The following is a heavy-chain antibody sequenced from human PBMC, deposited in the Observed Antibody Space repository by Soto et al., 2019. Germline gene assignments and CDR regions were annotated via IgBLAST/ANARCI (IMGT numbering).Heavy chain of an antibody. CDR2: INPSGGST. V-gene: IGHV1-46*01. J-gene: IGHJ4*02. CDR1: GYTFTSYY. D-gene: IGHD4-17*01. CDR3: ASSYGDFNFDY. Sequence: QVQLVQSGAEVKKPGASVKVSCKASGYTFTSYYMHWVRQAPGQGLEWMGIINPSGGSTSYAQKFQGRDTSTRDTSTGTVYMELSSLRSEDTAVYYCASSYGDFNFDYWGQGTLVTVSS.